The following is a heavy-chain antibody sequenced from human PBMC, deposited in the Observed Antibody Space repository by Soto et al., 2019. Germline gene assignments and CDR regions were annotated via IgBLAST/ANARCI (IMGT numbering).Heavy chain of an antibody. J-gene: IGHJ4*02. CDR3: ARVALAVGRFDY. V-gene: IGHV1-46*01. CDR1: GYNCTSYY. D-gene: IGHD6-19*01. Sequence: ASSKDSCNESGYNCTSYYLLWLRPATGQGLEWMGIIYPSGGSTRYAQNFQGRVTMTRDTSTSTAYLELSSLRSEDTAVYYCARVALAVGRFDYWGQGTLVTVSS. CDR2: IYPSGGST.